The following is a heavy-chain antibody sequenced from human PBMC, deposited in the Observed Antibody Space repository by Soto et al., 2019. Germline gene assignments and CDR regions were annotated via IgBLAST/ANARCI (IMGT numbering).Heavy chain of an antibody. Sequence: PGESLKISCKGSGYSFTSYWIDWVRQMPGKGLEWMGRIDPSDSYTNYSPSFQGHVTISADKSISTAYLQWSSLKAPDTAMHYCARTPMQSRGYSYGHGGMDVWGQGTTVTVSS. CDR3: ARTPMQSRGYSYGHGGMDV. V-gene: IGHV5-10-1*01. D-gene: IGHD5-18*01. J-gene: IGHJ6*02. CDR2: IDPSDSYT. CDR1: GYSFTSYW.